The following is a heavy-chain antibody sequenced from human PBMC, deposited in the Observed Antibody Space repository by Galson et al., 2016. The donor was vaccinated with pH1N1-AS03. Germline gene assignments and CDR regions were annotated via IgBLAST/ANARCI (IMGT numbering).Heavy chain of an antibody. J-gene: IGHJ5*02. CDR2: INHSGST. CDR1: GGYVSSSRNY. D-gene: IGHD7-27*01. Sequence: SETLSLTCTVSGGYVSSSRNYWGWIRQPPGKGLEWIGEINHSGSTNYNPSLKSRVTMSVDMAKNLISLNMTSVTAADTAVYYCARRANWGFAGRQNWFDPWGQGTLVTVSS. V-gene: IGHV4-61*05. CDR3: ARRANWGFAGRQNWFDP.